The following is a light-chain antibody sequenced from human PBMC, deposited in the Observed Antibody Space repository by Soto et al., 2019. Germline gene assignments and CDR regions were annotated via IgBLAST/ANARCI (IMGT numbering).Light chain of an antibody. Sequence: DVVMTQSPICLPVTLGQSASISCRYSQSLVHSDGNTYLNWFQQWPGQSPGRLIYKVSNRDSGVPDRISGSGLGTEFTLKISRVDADDVGVYYGMQGTHWPYTFGQGTKLE. CDR2: KVS. CDR3: MQGTHWPYT. CDR1: QSLVHSDGNTY. J-gene: IGKJ2*01. V-gene: IGKV2-30*02.